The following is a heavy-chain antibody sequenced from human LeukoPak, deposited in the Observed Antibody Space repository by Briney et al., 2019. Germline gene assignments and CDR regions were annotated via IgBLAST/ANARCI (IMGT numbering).Heavy chain of an antibody. D-gene: IGHD3-3*01. CDR1: GFTFSGYG. Sequence: GGSLRLSCAGSGFTFSGYGMHWVRQAPGKGLEWVTGIAYDGSRKHYADSVKGRFTISRDNSRNTMDLQMNSLRVEDTAVYHCTRHDSSRFDPWGQGTLVIVSS. V-gene: IGHV3-30*03. CDR2: IAYDGSRK. J-gene: IGHJ5*02. CDR3: TRHDSSRFDP.